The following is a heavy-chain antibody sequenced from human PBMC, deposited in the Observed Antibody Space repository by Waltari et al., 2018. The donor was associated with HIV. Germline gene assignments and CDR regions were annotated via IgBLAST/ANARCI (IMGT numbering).Heavy chain of an antibody. V-gene: IGHV4-34*01. Sequence: VKLPPWGTGLLKLSETLSLKCAVYGETFIDYHREPFHYFNSYNWHWFRQPPGKGLECIGEIYQTGSTNSNPSLKSLLSMSIDTIKKQFSLKLISVTAADTAVYYCARGVSPDHLWASYPDFWGQGTLVTVSS. CDR1: GETFIDYHREPFHYFNSYN. CDR3: ARGVSPDHLWASYPDF. D-gene: IGHD3-16*02. CDR2: IYQTGST. J-gene: IGHJ4*02.